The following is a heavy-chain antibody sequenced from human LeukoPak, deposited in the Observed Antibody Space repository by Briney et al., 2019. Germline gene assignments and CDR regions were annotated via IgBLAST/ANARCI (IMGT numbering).Heavy chain of an antibody. V-gene: IGHV3-23*01. CDR2: ISGSGDRT. CDR3: AKGGSGYYYNNGMDV. Sequence: GGSLRLSCAASGFMFSSYAMSWVRQAPGKGLEWVSDISGSGDRTNQADSVKGRLTISRDNSKNTLYLQMNSLRAEDTAVYYCAKGGSGYYYNNGMDVWGQGTTVTVSS. J-gene: IGHJ6*02. D-gene: IGHD3-3*01. CDR1: GFMFSSYA.